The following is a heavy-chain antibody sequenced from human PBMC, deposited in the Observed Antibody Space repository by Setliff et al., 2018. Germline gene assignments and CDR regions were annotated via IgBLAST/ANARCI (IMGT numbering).Heavy chain of an antibody. CDR2: IYSSGST. CDR3: AHSTTFDLHHDY. CDR1: GGSISSDY. Sequence: SETLSLTCTVSGGSISSDYWSWIRQPPGKGLEWIGYIYSSGSTKYNPSLKSRVTISVDTSKNQFSLKLFSVTAADTAVYYCAHSTTFDLHHDYWGQGALVTVSS. V-gene: IGHV4-4*08. D-gene: IGHD3-9*01. J-gene: IGHJ4*02.